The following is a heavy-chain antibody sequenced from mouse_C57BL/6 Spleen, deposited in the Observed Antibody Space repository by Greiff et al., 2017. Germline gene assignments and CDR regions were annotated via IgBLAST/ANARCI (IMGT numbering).Heavy chain of an antibody. Sequence: QVHVKQPGAELVKPGASVKLSCKASGYTFTSYWMQWVKQRPGQGLEWIGEIDPSDSYTNYNQKFKGKATLTVDTSSSTAYMQLSSLTSEDSAVYYCARSRGTPYAMDYWGQGTSVTVSS. J-gene: IGHJ4*01. CDR2: IDPSDSYT. D-gene: IGHD3-3*01. CDR3: ARSRGTPYAMDY. V-gene: IGHV1-50*01. CDR1: GYTFTSYW.